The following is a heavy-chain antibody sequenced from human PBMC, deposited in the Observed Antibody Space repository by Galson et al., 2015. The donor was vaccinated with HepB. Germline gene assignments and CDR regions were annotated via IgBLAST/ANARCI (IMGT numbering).Heavy chain of an antibody. D-gene: IGHD5-12*01. CDR3: TRAVDQDFQN. CDR2: INPDGGDT. CDR1: GYTFFDYY. Sequence: SVKVSCKASGYTFFDYYIHWVRQAPGQGLEWMAIINPDGGDTNCTQRFKGRLTVTRDTSTTSVYMELNSLTSEDTAVYYCTRAVDQDFQNWGQGTLVTVSS. J-gene: IGHJ1*01. V-gene: IGHV1-46*01.